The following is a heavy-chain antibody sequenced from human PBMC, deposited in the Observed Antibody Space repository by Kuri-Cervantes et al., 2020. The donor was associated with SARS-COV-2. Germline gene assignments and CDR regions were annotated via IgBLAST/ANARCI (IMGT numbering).Heavy chain of an antibody. CDR1: GGSISSYY. J-gene: IGHJ4*02. D-gene: IGHD3-16*01. CDR3: ARDLGLTY. V-gene: IGHV4-59*01. CDR2: INYRGGA. Sequence: GSLRLSCTVSGGSISSYYWNWIRQPPGKGLEWVGYINYRGGANYNPSLKSRVTISVGTAKRHFSLKLSSVSAADTAVYYCARDLGLTYWDQGTLVTVS.